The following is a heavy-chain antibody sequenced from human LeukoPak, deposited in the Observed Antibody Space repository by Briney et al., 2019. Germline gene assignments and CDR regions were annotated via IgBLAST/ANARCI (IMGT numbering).Heavy chain of an antibody. CDR3: ARDKGQFSNDSSGYYYYFYYMDV. CDR2: IIPIFGTA. J-gene: IGHJ6*03. CDR1: GGTFSSYA. V-gene: IGHV1-69*13. Sequence: SVKVSCKASGGTFSSYAISWVRQAPGQGLEWMGGIIPIFGTANYAQRFQGRITTTADESTSTAYMGLSSLRSEDTAVYYCARDKGQFSNDSSGYYYYFYYMDVWGKGTTVTVSS. D-gene: IGHD3-22*01.